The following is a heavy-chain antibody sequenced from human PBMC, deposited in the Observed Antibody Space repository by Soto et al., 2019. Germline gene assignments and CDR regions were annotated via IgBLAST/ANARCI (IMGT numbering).Heavy chain of an antibody. Sequence: SETLSLTCAVYGGSFSGYYWSWIRQPPGKGLEWIGEINHSGSTNYNPSLKSRVTISVDTSKNQFSLKLSSVTAADTAVYYCARAHRLYSSSWYLDYWGQGTLVTVSS. CDR2: INHSGST. CDR1: GGSFSGYY. J-gene: IGHJ4*02. D-gene: IGHD6-13*01. V-gene: IGHV4-34*01. CDR3: ARAHRLYSSSWYLDY.